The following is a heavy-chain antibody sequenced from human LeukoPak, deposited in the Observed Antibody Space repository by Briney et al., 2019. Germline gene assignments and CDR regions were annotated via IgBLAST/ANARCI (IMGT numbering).Heavy chain of an antibody. CDR1: GFTFSSYG. V-gene: IGHV3-30*02. D-gene: IGHD2/OR15-2a*01. Sequence: GGSLRLSCAASGFTFSSYGMHWVRQAPGKGLEWVAFIRYDGSNKYYADSVKGRFTISRDNSKNTLYLQMNSLRAEDTAVYYCAKDGYYARYYFGYWGQGTLVTVSS. J-gene: IGHJ4*02. CDR3: AKDGYYARYYFGY. CDR2: IRYDGSNK.